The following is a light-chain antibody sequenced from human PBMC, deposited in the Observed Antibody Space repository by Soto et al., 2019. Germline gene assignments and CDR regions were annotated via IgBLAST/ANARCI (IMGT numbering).Light chain of an antibody. V-gene: IGLV1-40*01. CDR2: GNS. Sequence: QTVVTQPPSRSGAPGQRVTISCTGSSSNIGAGYDVHWYQQLPGTAPKLLIYGNSNRPSGVPDRFSGSKSGTSASLAITGLQAEDEADYYCQSYDSSLSGWVFGGGTKVTVL. J-gene: IGLJ3*02. CDR1: SSNIGAGYD. CDR3: QSYDSSLSGWV.